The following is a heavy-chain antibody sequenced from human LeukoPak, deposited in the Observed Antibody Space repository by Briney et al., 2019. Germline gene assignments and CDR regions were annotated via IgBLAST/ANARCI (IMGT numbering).Heavy chain of an antibody. V-gene: IGHV4-30-4*01. CDR1: GGSISSGDYY. Sequence: TSQTLSLTCSVSGGSISSGDYYWSWIRQPPGKGLEWIGYIYYSGSTYYNPSLKSRVTISVDTSKNQFSLKLSSVTAADTAVYYCARGWTYYYDSSGYYYGVWGQGTLVTVSS. CDR3: ARGWTYYYDSSGYYYGV. D-gene: IGHD3-22*01. J-gene: IGHJ4*02. CDR2: IYYSGST.